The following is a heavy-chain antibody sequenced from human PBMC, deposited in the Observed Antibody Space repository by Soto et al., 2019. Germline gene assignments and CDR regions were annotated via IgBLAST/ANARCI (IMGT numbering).Heavy chain of an antibody. V-gene: IGHV3-74*01. CDR2: INSDGTDT. CDR3: ARDWSYALNY. D-gene: IGHD3-16*01. CDR1: GFTFSSSW. Sequence: GGSLRLSCAASGFTFSSSWMHWVRQAPGKGLVWVSHINSDGTDTNYADSVKGRFTISRDNAKNTVYLQMNSLRAEDTAVYYCARDWSYALNYWGQGTLVTVPQ. J-gene: IGHJ4*02.